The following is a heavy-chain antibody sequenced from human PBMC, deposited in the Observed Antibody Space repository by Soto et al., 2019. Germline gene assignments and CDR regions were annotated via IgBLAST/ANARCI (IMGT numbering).Heavy chain of an antibody. CDR3: ATRGTQGRWLEFAEY. CDR1: GGTFSSLG. D-gene: IGHD5-12*01. V-gene: IGHV1-69*01. Sequence: QVQLLQSGAEVKRPGSSVKVSCEASGGTFSSLGFTWVRQAPGQGLECMGGIIPISGRTTFAQKFQGRVTITADESTRATYMELTTLTSDDTAMYYCATRGTQGRWLEFAEYWGQGTLVTVSS. J-gene: IGHJ4*02. CDR2: IIPISGRT.